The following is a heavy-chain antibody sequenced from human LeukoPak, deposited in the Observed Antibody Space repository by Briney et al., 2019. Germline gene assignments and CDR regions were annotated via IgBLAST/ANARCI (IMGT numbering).Heavy chain of an antibody. V-gene: IGHV4-61*02. CDR1: GGSISSGSYY. D-gene: IGHD1-26*01. J-gene: IGHJ4*02. CDR2: IYTSGST. Sequence: SQTLSLTCTVSGGSISSGSYYWGWIRQPAGKGLEWVGRIYTSGSTNYNPSLKSRVTISVIMSKNQFSLELSSVTAGDTAVYYCARGYSGSYSFGYWGQGTLVTVSS. CDR3: ARGYSGSYSFGY.